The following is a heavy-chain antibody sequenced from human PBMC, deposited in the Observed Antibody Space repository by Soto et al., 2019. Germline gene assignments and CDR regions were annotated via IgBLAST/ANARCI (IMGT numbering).Heavy chain of an antibody. CDR3: AKDVVMGATPGLGDYYYYYGMDV. Sequence: GGSLRLSCAASGFTISTYAMTWVRQAPGKGLEWVALISYDGSNKYYADSVKGRFTISRDNSKNTLYLQMNSLRAEDTAVYYCAKDVVMGATPGLGDYYYYYGMDVWGQGTTVTVSS. J-gene: IGHJ6*02. CDR1: GFTISTYA. CDR2: ISYDGSNK. D-gene: IGHD1-26*01. V-gene: IGHV3-30*18.